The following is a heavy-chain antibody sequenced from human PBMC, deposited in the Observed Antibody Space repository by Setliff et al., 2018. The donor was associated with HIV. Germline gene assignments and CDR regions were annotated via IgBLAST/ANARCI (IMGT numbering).Heavy chain of an antibody. D-gene: IGHD3-10*01. J-gene: IGHJ6*02. V-gene: IGHV4-59*11. CDR3: ARTFGDLKHYNYYYTIDV. CDR2: IYDTGST. Sequence: SETLSLTCTVSGGSISYHYWSWIRQPPGKGLEWIGYIYDTGSTKYNPSLKSRVTMSVDTSKNQFSLKLSSVTAADTAVCYCARTFGDLKHYNYYYTIDVWGQGTTVTVSS. CDR1: GGSISYHY.